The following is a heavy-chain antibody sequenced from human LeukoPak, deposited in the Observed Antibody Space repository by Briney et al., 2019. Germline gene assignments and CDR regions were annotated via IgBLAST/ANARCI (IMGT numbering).Heavy chain of an antibody. CDR3: TRRLGGSSEGYHY. CDR1: GHTFTGYY. D-gene: IGHD1-26*01. J-gene: IGHJ4*02. Sequence: ASVKVSCKASGHTFTGYYIHWVRQAPGQGLEWMGWINPNNGGTKYTQKFLGRVTMTGDTSINTAYMEVTSLRSDDTAVYYCTRRLGGSSEGYHYWGQGTLVTVSS. V-gene: IGHV1-2*02. CDR2: INPNNGGT.